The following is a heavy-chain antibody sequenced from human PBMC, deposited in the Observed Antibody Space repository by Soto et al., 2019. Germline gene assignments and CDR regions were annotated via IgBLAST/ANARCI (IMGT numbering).Heavy chain of an antibody. CDR3: ARGYWVQGYGAGTYFDY. D-gene: IGHD3-16*01. CDR1: GLTVSSNY. Sequence: VPLVESGGGLVQPGGSLRLSCAASGLTVSSNYMSWVRQAPGKGLEWVSVIYSGSTTHYADSVKGRFSISRDSSKNTLYLQMNSLRAEDTAVYHCARGYWVQGYGAGTYFDYWGQGTLVTVSS. J-gene: IGHJ4*02. V-gene: IGHV3-66*01. CDR2: IYSGSTT.